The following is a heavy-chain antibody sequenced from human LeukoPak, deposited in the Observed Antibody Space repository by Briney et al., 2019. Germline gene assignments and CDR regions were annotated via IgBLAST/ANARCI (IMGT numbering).Heavy chain of an antibody. D-gene: IGHD2-2*01. CDR1: GGSIRSGGYY. CDR2: IYYSGST. CDR3: ARAPYCSSISCPSDWFDA. J-gene: IGHJ5*02. Sequence: SETLSLTCTVSGGSIRSGGYYWSWIRQHPGKGLEWIGYIYYSGSTFYNPSLKSRVTISVDTSKNQFSLKLSSVTAADTAVYYCARAPYCSSISCPSDWFDAWGQGTLSPSPQ. V-gene: IGHV4-31*03.